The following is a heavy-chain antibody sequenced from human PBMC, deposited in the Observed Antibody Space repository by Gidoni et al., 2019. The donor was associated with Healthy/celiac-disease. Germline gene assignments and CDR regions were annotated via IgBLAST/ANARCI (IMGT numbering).Heavy chain of an antibody. CDR2: INAGNGNT. D-gene: IGHD1-26*01. CDR1: GYTFTSYA. CDR3: ASEGGSYYFSFDY. V-gene: IGHV1-3*01. J-gene: IGHJ4*02. Sequence: QVQLVQSGAEVKKPGASVKVSCKASGYTFTSYAMHWVRQAPGQRLEWMGWINAGNGNTKYSQKFQGRVTITRDTSASTAYMELSSLRSEETAVYYCASEGGSYYFSFDYWGQGTLVTVSS.